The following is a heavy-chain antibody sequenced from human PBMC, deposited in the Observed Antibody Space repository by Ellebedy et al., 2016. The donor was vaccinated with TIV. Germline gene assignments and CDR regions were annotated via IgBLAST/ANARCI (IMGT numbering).Heavy chain of an antibody. D-gene: IGHD6-6*01. V-gene: IGHV1-69*04. CDR1: GGSFSSYP. CDR2: IIPIFGVT. CDR3: ARDSDSAGRPEY. J-gene: IGHJ4*02. Sequence: AASVKVSCKASGGSFSSYPVSWVRQAPGQGLEWLGRIIPIFGVTNYAQNFQGRVTITADKSTSTAYMELSSLRSEDTAVYYCARDSDSAGRPEYWGKGTRVTVSS.